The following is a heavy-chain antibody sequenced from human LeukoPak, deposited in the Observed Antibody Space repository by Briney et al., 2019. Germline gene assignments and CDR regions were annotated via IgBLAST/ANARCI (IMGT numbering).Heavy chain of an antibody. CDR1: GGSFSGYY. CDR2: INHSGST. J-gene: IGHJ4*02. D-gene: IGHD6-6*01. CDR3: ARGTQLVLRSFDY. Sequence: SEALSLTCAVYGGSFSGYYWSWICQPPGKGLEWIGEINHSGSTNYNPSLKSRVTISVDTSKNQFSLKLSSVTAADTAVYYCARGTQLVLRSFDYWGQGTLVTVSS. V-gene: IGHV4-34*01.